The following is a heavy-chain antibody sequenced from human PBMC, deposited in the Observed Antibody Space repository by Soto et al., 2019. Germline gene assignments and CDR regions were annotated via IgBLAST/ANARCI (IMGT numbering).Heavy chain of an antibody. D-gene: IGHD1-26*01. Sequence: QITLKESGPTLVKPTQTLTLTCTFSGFSLSTSGVGVGWVRQPPGKALEWLALIYWDDDKRYSHSLKSRLTITKDTSKTQVVLTMTNMDPVDTATYYCAHRRGRFYGMDVWGQGTTVTVSS. V-gene: IGHV2-5*02. CDR1: GFSLSTSGVG. J-gene: IGHJ6*02. CDR2: IYWDDDK. CDR3: AHRRGRFYGMDV.